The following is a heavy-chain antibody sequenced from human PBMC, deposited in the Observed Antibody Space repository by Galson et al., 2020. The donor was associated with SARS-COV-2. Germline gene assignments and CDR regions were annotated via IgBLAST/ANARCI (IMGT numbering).Heavy chain of an antibody. D-gene: IGHD2-2*01. V-gene: IGHV1-24*01. Sequence: ASVKVSCKVSGYTLTELSMHWVRQAPGKGLEWMGGFDPEDGETIYAQKFQGRVTMTEDTSTDTAYMELSSLRSEDTAVYYCATGIYCSSTSCRYYYYMDVWGKGTTVTVSS. CDR2: FDPEDGET. CDR3: ATGIYCSSTSCRYYYYMDV. J-gene: IGHJ6*03. CDR1: GYTLTELS.